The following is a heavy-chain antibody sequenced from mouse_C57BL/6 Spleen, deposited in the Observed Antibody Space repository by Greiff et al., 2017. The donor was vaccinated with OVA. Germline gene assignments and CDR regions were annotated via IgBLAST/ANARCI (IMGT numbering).Heavy chain of an antibody. J-gene: IGHJ2*01. V-gene: IGHV1-26*01. CDR1: GYTFTDYY. CDR3: ARTRDYDLDY. CDR2: INPNNGGT. Sequence: EVKLQQSGPELVKPGASVKISCKASGYTFTDYYMNWVKQSHGKSLEWIGDINPNNGGTSYNQKFKGKATLTVDKSSSTAYMELRSLTSEDSAVYYCARTRDYDLDYWGQGTTLTVSS. D-gene: IGHD2-4*01.